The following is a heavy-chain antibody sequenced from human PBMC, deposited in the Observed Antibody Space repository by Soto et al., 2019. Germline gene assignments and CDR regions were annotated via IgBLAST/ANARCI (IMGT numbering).Heavy chain of an antibody. CDR3: ARTPGDYYYYMDV. Sequence: SETLSLTCAVYGGSFSGYYWSWIRQPPGKGLEWIGEINHSGSTNYNPSLKSRVTISVDTSKNQFSLKLSSVTAADTAVYYCARTPGDYYYYMDVWGKGTTVTVSS. V-gene: IGHV4-34*01. D-gene: IGHD4-17*01. J-gene: IGHJ6*03. CDR2: INHSGST. CDR1: GGSFSGYY.